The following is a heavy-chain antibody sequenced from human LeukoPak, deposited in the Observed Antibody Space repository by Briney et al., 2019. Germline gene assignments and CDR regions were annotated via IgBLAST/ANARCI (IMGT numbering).Heavy chain of an antibody. J-gene: IGHJ4*02. D-gene: IGHD1-26*01. Sequence: PGGSLRLSCAASGFTFSSYRMNWVRQAPGKGLEWVANIKQDGSEKYCVDSVKGRSTISRDNAKNSLFLQMNSLRAEDTAVYYCARDTRTFDYWGQGTLVTVSS. CDR2: IKQDGSEK. V-gene: IGHV3-7*01. CDR1: GFTFSSYR. CDR3: ARDTRTFDY.